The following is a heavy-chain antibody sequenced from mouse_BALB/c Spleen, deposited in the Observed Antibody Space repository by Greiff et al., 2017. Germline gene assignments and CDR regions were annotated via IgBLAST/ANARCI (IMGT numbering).Heavy chain of an antibody. CDR1: GYAFRSSW. CDR3: ARYAGYPPYAMDY. J-gene: IGHJ4*01. V-gene: IGHV1-82*01. Sequence: QVQLQQSGPELVKPGASVKISCKASGYAFRSSWMNWVKQRPGQGLEWIGRIYPGDGDTNYNGKFKGKATLTADKSSSTAYMQLSSLTSVDAAVYFCARYAGYPPYAMDYWGQGTSVTVSS. D-gene: IGHD3-1*01. CDR2: IYPGDGDT.